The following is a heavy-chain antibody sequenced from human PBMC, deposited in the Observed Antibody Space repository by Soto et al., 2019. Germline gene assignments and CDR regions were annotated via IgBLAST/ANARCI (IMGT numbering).Heavy chain of an antibody. CDR3: ASPLWRDDYNWGYFDL. CDR1: GFTFSSYA. Sequence: QVQLVESGGGVVQPGRSLRLSCAASGFTFSSYAMHWVRQAPGKGLEWVAVISYDGNNKYYADSVKGRFTISRDNSKNTLYLQMNSLRAEDTAVYYCASPLWRDDYNWGYFDLWGRGTLVTVSS. D-gene: IGHD4-4*01. V-gene: IGHV3-30-3*01. J-gene: IGHJ2*01. CDR2: ISYDGNNK.